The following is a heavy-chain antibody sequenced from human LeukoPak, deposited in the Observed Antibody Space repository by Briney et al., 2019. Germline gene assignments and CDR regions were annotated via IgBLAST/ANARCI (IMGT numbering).Heavy chain of an antibody. CDR3: ARHAFYDSSGYYYIGFDY. Sequence: SETLSLTCTVSGGSISSGSYYWSWIRQPPGKGLEWIGEINHSGSTNYNPSLKSRVTISVDTSKNQFSLKLSSVTAADTAVYYCARHAFYDSSGYYYIGFDYWGQGTLVTVSS. CDR2: INHSGST. D-gene: IGHD3-22*01. V-gene: IGHV4-39*01. J-gene: IGHJ4*02. CDR1: GGSISSGSYY.